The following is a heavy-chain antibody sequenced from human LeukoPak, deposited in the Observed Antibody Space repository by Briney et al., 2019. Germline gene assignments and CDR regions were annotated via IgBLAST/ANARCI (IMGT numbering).Heavy chain of an antibody. CDR3: ARSSVGGYYYYGMDV. D-gene: IGHD3-16*01. CDR2: IYYSGST. CDR1: GGSISSYY. Sequence: SETLSLTCTVSGGSISSYYWSWIRQPPGKGLEWIGYIYYSGSTNYNPSLKSRVTISVDTSKNQFSLKLSSVTAVDTAVYYCARSSVGGYYYYGMDVWGQGTTVTVSS. J-gene: IGHJ6*02. V-gene: IGHV4-59*01.